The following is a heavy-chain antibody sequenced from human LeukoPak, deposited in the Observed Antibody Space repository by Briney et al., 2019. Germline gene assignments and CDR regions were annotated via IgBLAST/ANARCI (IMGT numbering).Heavy chain of an antibody. CDR3: ARGRDSSGYYYVAYDY. D-gene: IGHD3-22*01. J-gene: IGHJ4*02. CDR2: IYYSGST. Sequence: SETLSLTCAVYGGSFSSYYWSWIRQPPGKGLEWIGYIYYSGSTNYNPSLKSRVTISVDTSKNQFSLKLSSVTAADTAVYYCARGRDSSGYYYVAYDYWGQGTLVTVSS. V-gene: IGHV4-59*01. CDR1: GGSFSSYY.